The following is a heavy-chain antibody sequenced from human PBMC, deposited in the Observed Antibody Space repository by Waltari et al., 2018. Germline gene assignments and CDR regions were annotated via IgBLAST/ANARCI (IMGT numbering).Heavy chain of an antibody. CDR3: ARPYGSGSYYKH. Sequence: QAPGQGLEGMGWINPNSVGTNYAQKFQGRVTMTRDTSISTAYMELSRLRSDDTAVYYCARPYGSGSYYKHWGQGTLVTVSS. J-gene: IGHJ1*01. CDR2: INPNSVGT. D-gene: IGHD3-10*01. V-gene: IGHV1-2*02.